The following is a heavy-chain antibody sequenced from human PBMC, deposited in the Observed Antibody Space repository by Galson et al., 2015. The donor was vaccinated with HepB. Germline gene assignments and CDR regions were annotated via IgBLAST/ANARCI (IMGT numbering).Heavy chain of an antibody. V-gene: IGHV3-7*03. CDR2: IKQDGSEK. CDR3: AREGFWSGQALGY. CDR1: GFTFSSYW. J-gene: IGHJ4*02. D-gene: IGHD3-3*01. Sequence: SLRLSCAASGFTFSSYWMSWVRQAPGKGLEWVANIKQDGSEKYYVDSVKGRFTISRDNAKNSLYLQMNSLRAEDTAVYYCAREGFWSGQALGYWGQGTLVTVSS.